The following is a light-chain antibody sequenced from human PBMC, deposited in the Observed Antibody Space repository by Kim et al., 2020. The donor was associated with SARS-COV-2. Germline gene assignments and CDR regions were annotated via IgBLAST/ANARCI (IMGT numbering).Light chain of an antibody. J-gene: IGKJ2*01. CDR3: QHYNSYPYT. CDR2: KAS. V-gene: IGKV1-5*03. CDR1: QSIRDW. Sequence: SASVGDSVTLTCRASQSIRDWLAWYQQKPGKAPNLLIYKASTLESGVPSRFSGIGSGTEFSLTISSLQPDDCATYYCQHYNSYPYTFGQGTKLEI.